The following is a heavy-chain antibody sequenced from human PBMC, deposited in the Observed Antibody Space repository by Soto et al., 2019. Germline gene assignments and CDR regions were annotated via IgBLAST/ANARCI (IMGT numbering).Heavy chain of an antibody. CDR1: GGTFSSYA. CDR3: ASGDSTVIYPGSGMDV. V-gene: IGHV1-69*01. CDR2: IIPIFGTA. D-gene: IGHD4-17*01. Sequence: QVQLVQSGAEVKKPGSSVKVSCKASGGTFSSYAISWVRQAPGQGLEWMGGIIPIFGTANYAQKVQGRVTITADETTRTAYMELSSLRYEDTAVYYCASGDSTVIYPGSGMDVWGQGTTVTVSS. J-gene: IGHJ6*02.